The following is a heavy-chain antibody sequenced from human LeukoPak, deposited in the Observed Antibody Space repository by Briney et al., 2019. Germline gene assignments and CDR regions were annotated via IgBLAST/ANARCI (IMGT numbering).Heavy chain of an antibody. V-gene: IGHV4-4*07. J-gene: IGHJ3*02. CDR2: IYTSGST. Sequence: SETLSLTCTVSGGSISSYYWSWIRQPAGKGLEWIGRIYTSGSTNYNPSLKSRVTMSVDTSKNQFSLKLSSVTAADTAVYYCAKGYDFWSGSHAFDIWGQGTMVTVSS. CDR3: AKGYDFWSGSHAFDI. CDR1: GGSISSYY. D-gene: IGHD3-3*01.